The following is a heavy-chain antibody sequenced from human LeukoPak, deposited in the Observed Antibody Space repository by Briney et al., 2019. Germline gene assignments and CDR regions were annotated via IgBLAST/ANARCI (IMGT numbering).Heavy chain of an antibody. CDR1: GFTFSSYS. D-gene: IGHD4-17*01. J-gene: IGHJ2*01. CDR3: ARGAVTRGWYFDL. CDR2: ISSSSSTI. Sequence: SGGSLRLSCAASGFTFSSYSMNWVRQAPGKGLEWVSYISSSSSTIYYADSVKGRFTISRDNAKNSLYLQMNSLRAEDTAVYYCARGAVTRGWYFDLWGRGTLVTVSS. V-gene: IGHV3-48*04.